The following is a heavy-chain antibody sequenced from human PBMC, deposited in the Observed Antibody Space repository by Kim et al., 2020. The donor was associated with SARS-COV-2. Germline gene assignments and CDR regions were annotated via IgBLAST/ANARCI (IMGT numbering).Heavy chain of an antibody. Sequence: GGSLRLSCAASGFTLSNYGMSWVRQAPGKGLEWVSTFSSRGDNTFYADSVKGRFTISRDISKNTLYLQINSLRAEDTAIYFCAKAGNWLPFDDWGQGTLV. CDR1: GFTLSNYG. J-gene: IGHJ4*02. CDR3: AKAGNWLPFDD. D-gene: IGHD3-9*01. V-gene: IGHV3-23*01. CDR2: FSSRGDNT.